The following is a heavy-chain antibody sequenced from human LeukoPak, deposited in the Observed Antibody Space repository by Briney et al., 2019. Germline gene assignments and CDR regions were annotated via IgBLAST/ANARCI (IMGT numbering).Heavy chain of an antibody. Sequence: ASVKVSCKASGYTFTSYGISWVRQAPGQGLEWMGWISAYNGSTNYAQKLQGRVTITADKSTSTAYMGLSSLRSEDTAVYYCASSSGALKNWFDPWGQGTLVTVSS. CDR2: ISAYNGST. CDR3: ASSSGALKNWFDP. CDR1: GYTFTSYG. V-gene: IGHV1-18*01. D-gene: IGHD7-27*01. J-gene: IGHJ5*02.